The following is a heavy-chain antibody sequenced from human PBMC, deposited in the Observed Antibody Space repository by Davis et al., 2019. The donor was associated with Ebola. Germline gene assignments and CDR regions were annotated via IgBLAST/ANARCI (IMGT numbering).Heavy chain of an antibody. CDR2: INHEGGDI. V-gene: IGHV3-7*01. D-gene: IGHD5-18*01. CDR1: GFAFSTFW. Sequence: GESLKISCAASGFAFSTFWMTWVRQAPGKGLEWVANINHEGGDIYYVDSVKGRFTVSRDNAKNSLFLQMNSLRDEDTAVYYCARERIQLWLHFDYWGQGTLVTVSS. J-gene: IGHJ4*02. CDR3: ARERIQLWLHFDY.